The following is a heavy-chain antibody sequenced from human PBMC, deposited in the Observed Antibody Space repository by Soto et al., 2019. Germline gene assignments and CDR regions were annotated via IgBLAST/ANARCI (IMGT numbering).Heavy chain of an antibody. V-gene: IGHV3-23*01. CDR1: GFTFSSYA. CDR2: ISYSGVST. Sequence: EVQLLESGGGLVQPGGSLRLSCAASGFTFSSYAMTWVRQAPGKGLEWVSAISYSGVSTYYADSVKGRFSISRDSSENTRSLQMNSLRADDPAVYYCARTREYSDYDLDYWGQGTLVTVSS. CDR3: ARTREYSDYDLDY. D-gene: IGHD5-12*01. J-gene: IGHJ4*02.